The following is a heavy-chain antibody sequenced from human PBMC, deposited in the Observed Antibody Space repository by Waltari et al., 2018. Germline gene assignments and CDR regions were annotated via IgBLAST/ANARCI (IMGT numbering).Heavy chain of an antibody. CDR3: TRNPGY. CDR2: MKTDGTST. CDR1: DFFTDYW. V-gene: IGHV3-74*03. J-gene: IGHJ4*02. Sequence: EVQLVNSGGGLVQPGGSLRLSCAASDFFTDYWLDWVRQAPGKGLVWVSRMKTDGTSTTYADSVKGRFTISRDSAKNTYYLQMNSLRAEDTAVYYCTRNPGYWGQGTLVTVSS.